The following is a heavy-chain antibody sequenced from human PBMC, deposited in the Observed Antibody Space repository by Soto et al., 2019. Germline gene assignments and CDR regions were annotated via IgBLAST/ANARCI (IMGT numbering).Heavy chain of an antibody. CDR3: AHVYGGYDNSDY. Sequence: QITLKESGPTLVKPTQTLTLTCTFSGFSLSTSGVGVGWIRQPPGKALEWLALIYWDDDKRYSPSLKSRLTITEDTSKHQVVLTMTHMDPVDTATYYCAHVYGGYDNSDYWGQGTLVTVSS. V-gene: IGHV2-5*02. CDR1: GFSLSTSGVG. J-gene: IGHJ4*02. D-gene: IGHD5-12*01. CDR2: IYWDDDK.